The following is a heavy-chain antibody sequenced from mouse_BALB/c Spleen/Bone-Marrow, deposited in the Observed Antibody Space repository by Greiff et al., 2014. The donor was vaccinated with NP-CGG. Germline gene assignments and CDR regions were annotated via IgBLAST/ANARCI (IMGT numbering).Heavy chain of an antibody. D-gene: IGHD1-1*01. J-gene: IGHJ2*01. Sequence: QVQLQQSGAELVKPGASMKLSCEASGYTFTSYWMHWVKQRPGQGLEWIGEINPSNGRTNYNEKLKSKATLTVDKSSSTAYMQLSSLTSEDSAVYYCALYYYGSLDYWGQGTTLTVSS. CDR3: ALYYYGSLDY. CDR2: INPSNGRT. CDR1: GYTFTSYW. V-gene: IGHV1S81*02.